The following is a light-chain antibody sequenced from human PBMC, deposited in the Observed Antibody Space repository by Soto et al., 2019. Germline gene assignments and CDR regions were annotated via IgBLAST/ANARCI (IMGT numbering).Light chain of an antibody. J-gene: IGLJ2*01. Sequence: QSVLTQPPSASGTPGQRVTVSCSGSSSNIGRNTVNWYQQLPGTAPKLLIHSNNQRPSGVPDRFSGSKSGNSASLAISGLQSEDEADYSCASWDDSLNGPVFGGGTKRPS. CDR3: ASWDDSLNGPV. V-gene: IGLV1-44*01. CDR2: SNN. CDR1: SSNIGRNT.